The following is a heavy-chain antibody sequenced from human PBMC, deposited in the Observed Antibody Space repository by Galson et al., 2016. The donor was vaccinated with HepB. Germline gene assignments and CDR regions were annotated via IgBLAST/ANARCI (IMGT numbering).Heavy chain of an antibody. V-gene: IGHV3-7*01. J-gene: IGHJ4*02. D-gene: IGHD3-10*01. CDR2: IKQDGSEK. Sequence: SLRLSCAASGFTFSTYWMSWVRQAPGKGLEWVANIKQDGSEKYYVDSVKGRFSISRDNAKNSLYLQMNSLRAEDTAVYYCARDLELWFGTSPPVADYWGQGTLVTVSS. CDR3: ARDLELWFGTSPPVADY. CDR1: GFTFSTYW.